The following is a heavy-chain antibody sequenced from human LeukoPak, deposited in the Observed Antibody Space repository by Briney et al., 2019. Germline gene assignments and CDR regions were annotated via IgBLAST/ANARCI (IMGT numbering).Heavy chain of an antibody. CDR2: ISSSGSTI. CDR3: AKEGYLRGSYSFDY. J-gene: IGHJ4*02. D-gene: IGHD1-26*01. CDR1: GFTFSDYY. Sequence: GGSLRLSCAASGFTFSDYYMSWIRQAPGEGLEWVSYISSSGSTIYYADSVKGRFTISRDKSKNTLYLQINSLRAEDTAVYYCAKEGYLRGSYSFDYWGQGTLVTVSS. V-gene: IGHV3-11*01.